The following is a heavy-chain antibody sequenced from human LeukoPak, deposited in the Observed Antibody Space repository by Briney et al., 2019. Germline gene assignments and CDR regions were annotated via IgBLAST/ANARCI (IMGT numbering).Heavy chain of an antibody. Sequence: GGSLRLSCAASGFTFNDYNMGWIRQAPGKGLEWVAYISSGMYYADSVKGRFTTSRDNAKNSLYLQMNSLRADDTAVYYCARRIWGADSQSHTFDIWGQGTMVTVSS. V-gene: IGHV3-11*01. CDR2: ISSGM. D-gene: IGHD3-16*01. CDR3: ARRIWGADSQSHTFDI. CDR1: GFTFNDYN. J-gene: IGHJ3*02.